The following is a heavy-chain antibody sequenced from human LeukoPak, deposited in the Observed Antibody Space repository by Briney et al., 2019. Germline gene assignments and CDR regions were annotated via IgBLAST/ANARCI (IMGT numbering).Heavy chain of an antibody. J-gene: IGHJ5*02. V-gene: IGHV4-34*01. CDR3: ARGKIQLWLRWFDP. CDR1: GGSFSGYY. D-gene: IGHD5-18*01. Sequence: SETLSLICAVYGGSFSGYYWSWIRQPPGKGLEWIGEINHSGSTNYNPSLKSRVTISVDTSKNQFSLKLSSVTAADTAVYYCARGKIQLWLRWFDPWGQGTLVTVSS. CDR2: INHSGST.